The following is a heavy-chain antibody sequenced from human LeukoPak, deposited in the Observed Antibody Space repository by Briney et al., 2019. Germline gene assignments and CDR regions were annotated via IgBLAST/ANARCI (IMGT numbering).Heavy chain of an antibody. V-gene: IGHV3-20*04. CDR1: GFTFDDYG. D-gene: IGHD3-22*01. CDR3: ARRGDSSGYYRPYYYYMDV. Sequence: GGSLRLSCAASGFTFDDYGMSWVRQAPGKGLEWVSGIYWNGGSTGYADSVKGRFTISRDNAKNSLYLQMNSLRAEDTALYYCARRGDSSGYYRPYYYYMDVWGKGTTVTVSS. CDR2: IYWNGGST. J-gene: IGHJ6*03.